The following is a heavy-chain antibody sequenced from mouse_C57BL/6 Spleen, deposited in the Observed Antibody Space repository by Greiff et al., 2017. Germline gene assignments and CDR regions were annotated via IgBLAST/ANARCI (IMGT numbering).Heavy chain of an antibody. D-gene: IGHD1-1*01. CDR2: IYPGDGDT. J-gene: IGHJ2*01. CDR1: GYAFSSSW. Sequence: QVQLQQSGPELVKSGASVKISCKASGYAFSSSWMTWVKQRPGKGLEWIGRIYPGDGDTNYNGKFKGQATLTADKSSSAAYMQLSSLTSEDSAVYFCATGASLYVWNYWGQGTTLTVSS. CDR3: ATGASLYVWNY. V-gene: IGHV1-82*01.